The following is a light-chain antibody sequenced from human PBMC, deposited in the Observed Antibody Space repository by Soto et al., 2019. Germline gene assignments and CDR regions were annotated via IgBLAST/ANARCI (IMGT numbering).Light chain of an antibody. V-gene: IGKV3-15*01. CDR1: QSISSD. CDR3: QQYHNWPPLT. Sequence: EIVMTQSPATLSVSPRERATLSCRASQSISSDLAWYQQTPGQAPKLLIYDASTRATAVPARFSGSGSGTEFTLTISSLQSEDFAVYYCQQYHNWPPLTFGGGTKVEIK. CDR2: DAS. J-gene: IGKJ4*01.